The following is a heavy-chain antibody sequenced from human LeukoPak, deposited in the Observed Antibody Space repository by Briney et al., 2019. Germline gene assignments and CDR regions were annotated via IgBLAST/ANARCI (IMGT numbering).Heavy chain of an antibody. D-gene: IGHD3-9*01. J-gene: IGHJ4*02. CDR2: ISAYNGNT. V-gene: IGHV1-18*01. Sequence: ASVKVSCKASGYTFTSYGISWVRQAPGQGLEWMGWISAYNGNTNYAQKLQGRVTMTTDTSTSTAYMELRSLRSDDTAVYYCARKILYYDILTGTYDYWGQGTLVTVSS. CDR3: ARKILYYDILTGTYDY. CDR1: GYTFTSYG.